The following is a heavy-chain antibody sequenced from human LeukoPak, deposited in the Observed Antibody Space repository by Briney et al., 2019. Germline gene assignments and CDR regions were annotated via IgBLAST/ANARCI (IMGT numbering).Heavy chain of an antibody. V-gene: IGHV1-69*13. J-gene: IGHJ1*01. CDR2: IIPIFGTA. CDR1: GGTSSSYA. D-gene: IGHD2-2*02. Sequence: SVKVSCKASGGTSSSYAISWVRQAPGQGLEWMGGIIPIFGTANYAQKFQGRVTITADESTSTAYMELSSLRSEDTAVYYCARGAPSSLGYCSSTSCYTGWYFQHWGQGTLVTVSS. CDR3: ARGAPSSLGYCSSTSCYTGWYFQH.